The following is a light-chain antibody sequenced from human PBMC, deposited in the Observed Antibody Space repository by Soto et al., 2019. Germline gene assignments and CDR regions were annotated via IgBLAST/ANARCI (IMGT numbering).Light chain of an antibody. CDR1: QDIRID. J-gene: IGKJ1*01. CDR3: LQHNNYPPT. CDR2: AAS. Sequence: DIQMTQSPSSLSASVGDRVTITCRASQDIRIDLGWFQQKPGKAPKRLIYAASSLQSGVPSSFSGSGSGTEFTLTISSLQPEDFATYYCLQHNNYPPTFGQGTKVEI. V-gene: IGKV1-17*01.